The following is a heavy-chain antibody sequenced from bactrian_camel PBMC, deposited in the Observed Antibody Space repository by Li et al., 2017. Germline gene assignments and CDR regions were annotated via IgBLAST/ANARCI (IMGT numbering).Heavy chain of an antibody. CDR1: GYDKPNYC. D-gene: IGHD3*01. CDR3: AADAVDGDRMPLLRTRCLGTRHMYMH. CDR2: IDSDGST. J-gene: IGHJ4*01. Sequence: HVQLVESGGEPVQAGGSLRLSCEGSGYDKPNYCMGWYRQAPGKEREGVAAIDSDGSTSYADSVKGRFTISQDNAKNTLYLQMNSLKPEDTAMYSCAADAVDGDRMPLLRTRCLGTRHMYMHWGQGTQVTVS. V-gene: IGHV3S57*01.